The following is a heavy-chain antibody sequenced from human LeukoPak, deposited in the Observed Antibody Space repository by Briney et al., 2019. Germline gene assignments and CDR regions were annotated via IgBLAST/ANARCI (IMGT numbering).Heavy chain of an antibody. CDR1: GFTFSCYW. V-gene: IGHV3-74*01. D-gene: IGHD1-26*01. Sequence: GGSLRLSCAASGFTFSCYWMHWVRQAPGKGLVWVSRINIDGTRTNYADSVKGRFTISRDNAENTLYLQMDSLTVEDTAVCYCLTTDKWELWGQGTLVTVSS. J-gene: IGHJ4*02. CDR2: INIDGTRT. CDR3: LTTDKWEL.